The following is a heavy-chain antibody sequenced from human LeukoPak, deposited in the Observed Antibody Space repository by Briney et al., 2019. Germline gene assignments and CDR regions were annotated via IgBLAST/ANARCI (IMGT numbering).Heavy chain of an antibody. Sequence: SETLSLTCAVYGGSFSGYYWSWIRQPPGKGLEWIGEITHSGSTNYNPSLKSRVTISVDTSKNQFSLKLSSVTAADTAVYYCARGQGAKYYDILTGYYSHYYYYYMDVWGKGTTVTVSS. CDR1: GGSFSGYY. CDR2: ITHSGST. CDR3: ARGQGAKYYDILTGYYSHYYYYYMDV. J-gene: IGHJ6*03. D-gene: IGHD3-9*01. V-gene: IGHV4-34*01.